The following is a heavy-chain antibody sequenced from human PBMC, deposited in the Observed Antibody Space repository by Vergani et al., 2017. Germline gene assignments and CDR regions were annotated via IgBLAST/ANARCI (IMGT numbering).Heavy chain of an antibody. J-gene: IGHJ4*02. V-gene: IGHV4-4*07. CDR2: LCPSGST. Sequence: QVQMQESGPGLVKTSETLSLTCSASGAPISYWCWSWLRQPAGKGLEWIGRLCPSGSTNYKPSLKSRVTMSIDTSKNQFSLKLSSVTAADTAVYYCARDGTMVRGVILLDYWGQGTLVTVSS. CDR3: ARDGTMVRGVILLDY. D-gene: IGHD3-10*01. CDR1: GAPISYWC.